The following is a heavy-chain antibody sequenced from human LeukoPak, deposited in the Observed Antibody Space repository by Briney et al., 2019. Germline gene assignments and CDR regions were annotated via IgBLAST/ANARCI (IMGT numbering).Heavy chain of an antibody. CDR3: AREELRSRGVPN. D-gene: IGHD3-10*01. CDR2: ITGGGDST. CDR1: GFTFRFYA. V-gene: IGHV3-23*01. J-gene: IGHJ4*02. Sequence: SGGSLRLSCAASGFTFRFYAMNWVRQAPGKGLEWVSAITGGGDSTYYADSVKGRFSISRDNSKNTLYHQMNSLRAEDTAVYYCAREELRSRGVPNWGQGTLVTVSS.